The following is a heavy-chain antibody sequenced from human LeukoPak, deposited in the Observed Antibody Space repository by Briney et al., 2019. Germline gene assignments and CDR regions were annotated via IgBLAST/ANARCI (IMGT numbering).Heavy chain of an antibody. CDR2: IYYSGST. Sequence: SETLSLTCTVSGGSISSYYWGWIRQPPGKGLEWIGYIYYSGSTNYNPSLKSRVTISVDTSKNQFSLKLSSVTAADTAAYYCASNSRVVVAAMGTDAFDIWGQGTMVTVSS. CDR3: ASNSRVVVAAMGTDAFDI. V-gene: IGHV4-59*01. D-gene: IGHD2-15*01. CDR1: GGSISSYY. J-gene: IGHJ3*02.